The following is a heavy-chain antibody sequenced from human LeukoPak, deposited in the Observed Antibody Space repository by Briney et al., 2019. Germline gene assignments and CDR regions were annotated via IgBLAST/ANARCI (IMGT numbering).Heavy chain of an antibody. D-gene: IGHD3-10*01. J-gene: IGHJ4*02. CDR2: ISYDGSNK. CDR1: GFTFSSYG. Sequence: PGGSLRLSCAASGFTFSSYGMHWVRQAPGKGLEWVAVISYDGSNKYYADSVKGRFTISRDNSKNTLYLQMNSLRAEDTAVYYCAKAEAFLSITMVRGVLGPPNWGQGTLVTVSS. V-gene: IGHV3-30*18. CDR3: AKAEAFLSITMVRGVLGPPN.